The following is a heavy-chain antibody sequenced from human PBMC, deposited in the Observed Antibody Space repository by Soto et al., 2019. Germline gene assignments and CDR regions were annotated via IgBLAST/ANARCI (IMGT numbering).Heavy chain of an antibody. CDR1: GFTFSDYG. D-gene: IGHD3-22*01. Sequence: GGSLRLSCEASGFTFSDYGIHWVRQAPGKGLEWVAIIWNDGSNEYYADSVKGRFTISRDNSKNTVYLQVSNLRAEDTAVYFCARHQTDSGGYSDYWGQGTLVTVSS. CDR2: IWNDGSNE. CDR3: ARHQTDSGGYSDY. J-gene: IGHJ4*02. V-gene: IGHV3-33*01.